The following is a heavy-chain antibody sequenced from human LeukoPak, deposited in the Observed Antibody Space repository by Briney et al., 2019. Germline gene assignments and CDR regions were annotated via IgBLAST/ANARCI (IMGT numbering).Heavy chain of an antibody. V-gene: IGHV3-9*01. CDR3: AKGYSSSSQGSKVGYCDY. D-gene: IGHD6-6*01. CDR2: ISWNSGSI. Sequence: PGGSLRLSCAASGFTFDDYAMHWVRQAPGKGLEWVSGISWNSGSIGYADSVKGRFTISRDNAKNSLYLQMNSLRAEDTALYYCAKGYSSSSQGSKVGYCDYWGQGTLVTVSS. CDR1: GFTFDDYA. J-gene: IGHJ4*02.